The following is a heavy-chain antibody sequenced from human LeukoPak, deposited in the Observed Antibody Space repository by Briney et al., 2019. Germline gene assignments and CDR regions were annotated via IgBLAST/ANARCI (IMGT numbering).Heavy chain of an antibody. J-gene: IGHJ4*02. Sequence: GESLKISFKGSGYSFTSYWIGWVRPMPGKGLEWMGVIYPGDSDTRYSPSFQGQVTISADKSISTAYLQWSSLKASDTAMYYCARLPGSSRSYYFDYWGQGTLVTVSS. CDR2: IYPGDSDT. CDR3: ARLPGSSRSYYFDY. D-gene: IGHD6-6*01. CDR1: GYSFTSYW. V-gene: IGHV5-51*01.